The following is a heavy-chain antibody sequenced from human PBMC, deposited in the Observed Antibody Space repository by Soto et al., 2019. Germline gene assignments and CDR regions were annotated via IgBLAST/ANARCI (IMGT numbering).Heavy chain of an antibody. Sequence: SETLSLTCAVYGGSFSGYYWSWIRQPPGKGLEWIGEINHSGSTNYNPSLKSRVTISVDTSKNQFSLKLSSVTAADTAVYYCARESSGLYSSDRWFDPWGQGTLVTVSS. CDR1: GGSFSGYY. V-gene: IGHV4-34*01. D-gene: IGHD6-19*01. CDR3: ARESSGLYSSDRWFDP. CDR2: INHSGST. J-gene: IGHJ5*02.